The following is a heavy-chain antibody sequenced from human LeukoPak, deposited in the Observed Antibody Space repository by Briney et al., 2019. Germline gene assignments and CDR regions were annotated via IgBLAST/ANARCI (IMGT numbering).Heavy chain of an antibody. V-gene: IGHV6-1*01. Sequence: SQTLSLTCAIAGDSVSSNSAAWNWIRQSPSRGLEWLGRTYYGSKWYFDYAVSVEGRITINPDTSKNQFSLHLNSLTPEDTAVYYCARSISTGGFRLDHWGQGTLVTVSS. J-gene: IGHJ4*02. CDR3: ARSISTGGFRLDH. D-gene: IGHD2-2*01. CDR1: GDSVSSNSAA. CDR2: TYYGSKWYF.